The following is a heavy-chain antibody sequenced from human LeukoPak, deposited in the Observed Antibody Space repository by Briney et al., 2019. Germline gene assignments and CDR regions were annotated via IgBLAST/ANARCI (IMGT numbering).Heavy chain of an antibody. Sequence: PGGSLRPSCAASGFTFRSCAMSWVRQAPGKGLEWVSAISGSGGSTYYVDSVKGRFTISRDNSKNTLYLQVNSLRAEDTAVYYCAKELIVGATTPFDYWGQGTLVTVSS. CDR3: AKELIVGATTPFDY. CDR1: GFTFRSCA. CDR2: ISGSGGST. V-gene: IGHV3-23*01. J-gene: IGHJ4*02. D-gene: IGHD1-26*01.